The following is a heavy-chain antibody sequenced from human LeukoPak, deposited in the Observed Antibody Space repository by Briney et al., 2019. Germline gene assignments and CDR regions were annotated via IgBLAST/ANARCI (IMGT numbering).Heavy chain of an antibody. J-gene: IGHJ3*02. V-gene: IGHV1-46*01. CDR2: INPSGGST. D-gene: IGHD2-2*01. CDR1: GYTFTSYY. Sequence: ASVKVPCKASGYTFTSYYMHWVRQAPGQGLEWMGIINPSGGSTSYAQKFQGRVTMTRDTSTSTVYMELSSLRSEDTAVYYCARERGSLYPYRIVVVPAAFDAFDIWGQGTMVTVSS. CDR3: ARERGSLYPYRIVVVPAAFDAFDI.